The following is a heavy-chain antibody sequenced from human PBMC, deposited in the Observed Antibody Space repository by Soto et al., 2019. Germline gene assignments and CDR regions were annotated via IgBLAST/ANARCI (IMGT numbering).Heavy chain of an antibody. CDR1: GFTFSSYS. D-gene: IGHD3-22*01. J-gene: IGHJ5*02. CDR2: ISYDGSDK. Sequence: QVQLMESGGGVVQPGRSLRLSCAASGFTFSSYSIHWVRQAPGKGLEWVAVISYDGSDKYYADPVKGRFTISRDNFKNTLFLQMNSLRPEDTAVYYCARAFYSSESAAWFDPWGQGTLVTVSS. CDR3: ARAFYSSESAAWFDP. V-gene: IGHV3-30-3*01.